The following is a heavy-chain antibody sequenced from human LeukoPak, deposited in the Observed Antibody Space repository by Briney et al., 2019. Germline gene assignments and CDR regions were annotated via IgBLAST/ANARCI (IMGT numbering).Heavy chain of an antibody. J-gene: IGHJ6*02. CDR2: IYSGGST. CDR3: VRNAHSMIVVDPDYGMDV. V-gene: IGHV3-66*01. CDR1: GFTVSSNY. Sequence: GGSLRLSCAASGFTVSSNYMSWVRQAPGKGLEWVSVIYSGGSTYYADSVKGRFTISRDNSKNTLYLQMNSLRAEDTAVYYCVRNAHSMIVVDPDYGMDVWGQGTTVTVSS. D-gene: IGHD3-22*01.